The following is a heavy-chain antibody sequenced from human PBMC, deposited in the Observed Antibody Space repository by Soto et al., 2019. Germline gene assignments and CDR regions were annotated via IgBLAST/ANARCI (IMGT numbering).Heavy chain of an antibody. CDR3: ARDQGILTGTDYYFDY. CDR2: ISYDGSNK. CDR1: GFTFSSYA. J-gene: IGHJ4*02. Sequence: GGSLRLSCAASGFTFSSYAMHWVRQAPGKGLEWVAVISYDGSNKYYADSVKGRFTISRDNSKNTLYLQMNSLRAEDTAVYYCARDQGILTGTDYYFDYWGQGTLVTVSS. D-gene: IGHD3-9*01. V-gene: IGHV3-30-3*01.